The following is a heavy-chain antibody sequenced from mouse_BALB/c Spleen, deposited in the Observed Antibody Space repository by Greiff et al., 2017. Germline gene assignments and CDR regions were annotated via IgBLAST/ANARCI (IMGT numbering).Heavy chain of an antibody. CDR2: INPSTGYT. CDR1: GYTFTSYW. CDR3: ARRDYGSPYLDY. Sequence: QVQLQQSGAELAKPGASVKMSCKASGYTFTSYWMHWVKQRPGQGLEWIGYINPSTGYTEYNQKFKDKATLTADKSSSTAYMQLSSLTSEDSAVYYCARRDYGSPYLDYWGQGTTLTVSS. J-gene: IGHJ2*01. D-gene: IGHD1-1*01. V-gene: IGHV1-7*01.